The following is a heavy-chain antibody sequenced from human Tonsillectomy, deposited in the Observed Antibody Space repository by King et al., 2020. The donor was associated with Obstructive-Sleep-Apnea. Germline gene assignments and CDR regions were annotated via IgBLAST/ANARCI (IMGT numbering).Heavy chain of an antibody. CDR3: AREMGAGFGFDY. Sequence: QLVQSGAEVKKPGASVKVSCKASGYSFTGYYMPWVRQAPGQGLEWMGWINPNSGGTNYAQKFQGRVTMTRDTSISTAYMELTRLGSDDTAVYYCAREMGAGFGFDYWGQGTLVTVSS. CDR2: INPNSGGT. CDR1: GYSFTGYY. J-gene: IGHJ4*02. D-gene: IGHD1-26*01. V-gene: IGHV1-2*02.